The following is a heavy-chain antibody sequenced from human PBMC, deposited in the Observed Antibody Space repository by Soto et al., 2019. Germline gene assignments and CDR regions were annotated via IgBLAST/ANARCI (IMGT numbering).Heavy chain of an antibody. Sequence: SETLSLTCTVSGGSISSGGHYWSWIRQHPGKGLEWIGYIYYSGSTYYNPSLKSRVTISVDTSKNQFSLKLSSVTAADTTVYYCARVGDSGYDRYYYYYYYMDVWGKGTTVTVSS. CDR1: GGSISSGGHY. D-gene: IGHD5-12*01. J-gene: IGHJ6*03. CDR2: IYYSGST. V-gene: IGHV4-31*03. CDR3: ARVGDSGYDRYYYYYYYMDV.